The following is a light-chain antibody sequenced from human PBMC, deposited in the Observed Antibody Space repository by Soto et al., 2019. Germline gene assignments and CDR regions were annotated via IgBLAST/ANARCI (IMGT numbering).Light chain of an antibody. CDR2: LNSDGSH. J-gene: IGLJ2*01. V-gene: IGLV4-69*01. Sequence: QPVLTQSPSASASLGASVKLTCTLSSGHSSYAIAWHQQQPEKGPRYLMKLNSDGSHSKGDGIPDRFSGSSSGAERYLTISSLQSEDEADYYCQTWGTGPLVVFGGGTKVTVL. CDR1: SGHSSYA. CDR3: QTWGTGPLVV.